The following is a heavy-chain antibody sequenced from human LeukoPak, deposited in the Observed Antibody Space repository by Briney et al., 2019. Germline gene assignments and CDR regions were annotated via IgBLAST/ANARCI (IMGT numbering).Heavy chain of an antibody. J-gene: IGHJ4*02. CDR3: AGEGYYGSGSPPSLYFDY. V-gene: IGHV3-21*01. CDR1: GFTFSSYS. D-gene: IGHD3-10*01. CDR2: ISSSSSYI. Sequence: KSGGSLRLSCAASGFTFSSYSMNWVRQAPGKGLEWVSSISSSSSYIYYADSVKGRFTISRDNSRSTLYLQMNSLRPEDTAIYYCAGEGYYGSGSPPSLYFDYWGQGTLVTVSS.